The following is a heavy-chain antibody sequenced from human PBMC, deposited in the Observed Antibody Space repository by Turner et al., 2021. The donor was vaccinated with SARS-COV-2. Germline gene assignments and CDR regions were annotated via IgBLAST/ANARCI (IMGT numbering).Heavy chain of an antibody. V-gene: IGHV4-39*01. D-gene: IGHD6-19*01. CDR3: ASPGGNSGWFFAYDI. Sequence: QLQLQESGTGLVKPSETLSLTCTVPGGSISSSSYYWGWIRQPPGKGLEWIGSIYYSGSTYYNPSLKSRVTISVDTSKNQFSLKLNSVTAADTAVYYCASPGGNSGWFFAYDIWGQGTMVTVSS. J-gene: IGHJ3*02. CDR1: GGSISSSSYY. CDR2: IYYSGST.